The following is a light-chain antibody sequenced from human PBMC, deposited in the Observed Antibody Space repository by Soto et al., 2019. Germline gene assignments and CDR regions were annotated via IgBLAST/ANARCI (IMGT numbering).Light chain of an antibody. V-gene: IGLV2-14*01. CDR2: EVS. CDR1: SSDVGGYNY. Sequence: SVLTRPASVSGSAGQSIASACTGTSSDVGGYNYVSWYQQHPGKAPKLMIYEVSNRPSGVSNRFSGSKSGNTASLTISGLQAEDEADYYCSSYTSSSTPYVFGTGTKVTVL. J-gene: IGLJ1*01. CDR3: SSYTSSSTPYV.